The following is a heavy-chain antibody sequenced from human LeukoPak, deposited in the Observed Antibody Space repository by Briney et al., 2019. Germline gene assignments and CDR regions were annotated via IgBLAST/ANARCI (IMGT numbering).Heavy chain of an antibody. Sequence: PGRSLRLSCTASGFTFKDYAMYWVRQAPGKGLEWVSGISWNSGTTDYADSVKGRFTISRDNAKNSLYLQMNSLRAEDTALYYCAKDDHTIFGVPMGFDPWGQGTLVTVSS. CDR2: ISWNSGTT. CDR1: GFTFKDYA. V-gene: IGHV3-9*01. CDR3: AKDDHTIFGVPMGFDP. D-gene: IGHD3-3*01. J-gene: IGHJ5*02.